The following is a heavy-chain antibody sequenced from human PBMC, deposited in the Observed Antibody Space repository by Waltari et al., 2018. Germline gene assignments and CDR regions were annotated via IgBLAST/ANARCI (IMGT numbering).Heavy chain of an antibody. CDR3: ARGDRTILRFLEWLPGGAFDI. Sequence: QVQLQESGPGLVRPSATLSLPCTVSGVSISSSYCSWIRQPAGQGLERIGRIYTSGSTNYNPSLKSRVTMSVDTSKNQFSLKLSSVTAADTAVYYCARGDRTILRFLEWLPGGAFDIWGQGTMVTVSS. V-gene: IGHV4-4*07. D-gene: IGHD3-3*01. CDR2: IYTSGST. CDR1: GVSISSSY. J-gene: IGHJ3*02.